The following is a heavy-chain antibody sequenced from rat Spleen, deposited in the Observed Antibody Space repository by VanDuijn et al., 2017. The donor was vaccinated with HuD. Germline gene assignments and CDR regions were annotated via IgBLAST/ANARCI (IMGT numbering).Heavy chain of an antibody. CDR2: ITHTGDST. J-gene: IGHJ2*01. CDR1: GFTFSNYW. Sequence: EVQLVESGGGLVQPGRSLKLSCVASGFTFSNYWMSWIRQAPGKGLEWVAAITHTGDSTFYPDSVKGRFTISRDDAKSTLYLQMDSLWSEDTATYYCATDRAFDYWGQGVMVTVSS. CDR3: ATDRAFDY. V-gene: IGHV5-31*01. D-gene: IGHD1-6*01.